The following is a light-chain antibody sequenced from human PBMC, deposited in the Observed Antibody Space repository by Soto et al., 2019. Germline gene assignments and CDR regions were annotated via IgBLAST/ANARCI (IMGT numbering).Light chain of an antibody. CDR2: GAS. CDR3: RQCGSSPSYT. J-gene: IGKJ2*01. V-gene: IGKV3-20*01. Sequence: ETVLTHSPGTLTLSPGERATLSCRASQSVSSSSYLAWYQQKPGQAPRLLIYGASSRATGIADRFSGRGSATDFTLTISRLESEDFPVYYCRQCGSSPSYTFGQGTKPEFK. CDR1: QSVSSSSY.